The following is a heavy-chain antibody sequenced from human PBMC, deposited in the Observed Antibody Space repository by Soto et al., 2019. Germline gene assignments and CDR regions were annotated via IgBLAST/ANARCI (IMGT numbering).Heavy chain of an antibody. CDR1: GFIFTDYA. Sequence: GGSLRLSCAASGFIFTDYAMTWVRQAPGKGLEWVSVIYSGGSTYYADSVKGRFTISRDNSKNTLYLQMNSLRAEDTAVYYCARDVVTGTGGNYYYGMDVWGQGTTVTVSS. CDR2: IYSGGST. CDR3: ARDVVTGTGGNYYYGMDV. V-gene: IGHV3-53*01. D-gene: IGHD1-20*01. J-gene: IGHJ6*02.